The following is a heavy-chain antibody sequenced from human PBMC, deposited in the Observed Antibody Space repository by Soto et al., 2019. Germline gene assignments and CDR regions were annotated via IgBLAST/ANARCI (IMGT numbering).Heavy chain of an antibody. D-gene: IGHD7-27*01. CDR3: AGAPNLAYFDF. CDR2: IYYTGST. V-gene: IGHV4-59*01. J-gene: IGHJ4*01. Sequence: QVQLQESGPGLVKPSETLSLTCTVSSGSISTYYCSWIRQPPGKGLEWIGYIYYTGSTNYTPYLNSRVAKTMDTYNKQFSLSLSSVTVADRSVYYCAGAPNLAYFDFWGLGTLVTVSS. CDR1: SGSISTYY.